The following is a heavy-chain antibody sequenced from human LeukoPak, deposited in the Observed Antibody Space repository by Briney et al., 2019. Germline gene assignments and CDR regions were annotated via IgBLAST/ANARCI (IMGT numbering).Heavy chain of an antibody. CDR3: ARDRGRYYDSRGFYWGYYFDS. D-gene: IGHD3-22*01. CDR1: GFTFSTYA. Sequence: GGSLRLSCAASGFTFSTYAVNWVRQAPGRGLEWVSTISGSGDSTYYADSVKGRFTISRDNSKDTLYLQMSSVRVDDTAVYYRARDRGRYYDSRGFYWGYYFDSWGQGILVTVST. V-gene: IGHV3-23*01. J-gene: IGHJ4*02. CDR2: ISGSGDST.